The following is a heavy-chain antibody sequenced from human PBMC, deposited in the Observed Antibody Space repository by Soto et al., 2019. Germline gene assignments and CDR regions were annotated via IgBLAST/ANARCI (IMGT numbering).Heavy chain of an antibody. Sequence: SETLSLTCVVSGVSISSNNWWSWVRQPPGRGLEWIGEIYHSGSTNYNPSLKSRVTISVDKSKNQFSLKLRSVTAADTGVYYCATPRGDYYAFDPWGQGTLVTVSS. CDR1: GVSISSNNW. V-gene: IGHV4-4*02. CDR2: IYHSGST. D-gene: IGHD3-16*01. CDR3: ATPRGDYYAFDP. J-gene: IGHJ5*02.